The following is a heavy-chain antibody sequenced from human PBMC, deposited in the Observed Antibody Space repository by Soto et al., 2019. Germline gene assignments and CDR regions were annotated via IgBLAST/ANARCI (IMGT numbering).Heavy chain of an antibody. CDR1: GFTFSNYS. CDR3: AGDPPESTVFYDDYYYLDV. D-gene: IGHD4-4*01. V-gene: IGHV3-21*01. J-gene: IGHJ6*03. Sequence: EVQLVESGGGLVKPGGSLRLSCAASGFTFSNYSMNWVRQAPGKGLEWVSSISSSSSYIYYADSVKGRFTISRDNAKNPLYLQINSLRAEDTAVYYCAGDPPESTVFYDDYYYLDVLGKGNAVTVSS. CDR2: ISSSSSYI.